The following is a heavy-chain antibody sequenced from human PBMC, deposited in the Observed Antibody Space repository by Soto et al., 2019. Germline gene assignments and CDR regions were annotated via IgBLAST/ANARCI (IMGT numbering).Heavy chain of an antibody. CDR3: ARDGCSSTSCYTGYYYYYGMDV. V-gene: IGHV1-69*01. D-gene: IGHD2-2*02. J-gene: IGHJ6*02. Sequence: QVQLVQSGAEVKKPGSSVKVSCKASGGTFSSYAISWVRQAPGQGLEWMGGIIPIFGTANYAQKFQGRVTITADESTSTAYMELSSLRSEDTAVYYCARDGCSSTSCYTGYYYYYGMDVWGQGTTVTVSS. CDR2: IIPIFGTA. CDR1: GGTFSSYA.